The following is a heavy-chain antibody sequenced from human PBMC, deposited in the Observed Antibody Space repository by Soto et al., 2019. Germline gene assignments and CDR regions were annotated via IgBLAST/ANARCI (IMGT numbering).Heavy chain of an antibody. CDR1: GYTFTSYA. V-gene: IGHV1-3*01. D-gene: IGHD3-3*01. J-gene: IGHJ6*02. Sequence: GASVKVSCKASGYTFTSYAMHCVRQSPGQRLEWMGWINAGNGNTKYSQKFQGRVTITRDTSASTAYMELSSLRSEDTAVYYCARGGVFGVVDGMDVWGQGTTVTVSS. CDR2: INAGNGNT. CDR3: ARGGVFGVVDGMDV.